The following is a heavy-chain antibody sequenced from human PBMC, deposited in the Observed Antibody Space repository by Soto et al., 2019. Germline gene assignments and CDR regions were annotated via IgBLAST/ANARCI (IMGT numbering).Heavy chain of an antibody. J-gene: IGHJ4*02. Sequence: ASVKVSCKASGYTFTSYAMHWVRQAPGQRLEWMGWINAGNGNTKYSQKFQGRVTITRDTSASSAYMELSSLRSEDTAVYYCARGDFWSGYYGKDFDYWGQGTLVTVSS. V-gene: IGHV1-3*01. CDR2: INAGNGNT. D-gene: IGHD3-3*01. CDR1: GYTFTSYA. CDR3: ARGDFWSGYYGKDFDY.